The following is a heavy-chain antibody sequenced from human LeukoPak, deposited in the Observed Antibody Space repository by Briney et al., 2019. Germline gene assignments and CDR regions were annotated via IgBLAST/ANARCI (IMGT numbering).Heavy chain of an antibody. V-gene: IGHV3-30*18. J-gene: IGHJ4*02. CDR2: ISYDGTDK. CDR3: VKDAVRTPQIDH. CDR1: GFTFNTFG. D-gene: IGHD1-1*01. Sequence: GGSLRLSCAASGFTFNTFGMHWVRQAPGKGLEWVAVISYDGTDKYYADSLKGRFTISRDNSKNTLYLQMNSLRAEDTAVYYCVKDAVRTPQIDHWGQGALVTVSS.